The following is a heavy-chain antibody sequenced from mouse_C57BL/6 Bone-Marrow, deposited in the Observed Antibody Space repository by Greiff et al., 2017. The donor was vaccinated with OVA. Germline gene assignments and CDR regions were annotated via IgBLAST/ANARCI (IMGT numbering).Heavy chain of an antibody. CDR2: IRSKSNNYAT. CDR3: VRTYWYVDV. J-gene: IGHJ1*03. CDR1: GFSFNTYA. Sequence: EVQRVESGGGLVQPKGSLKLSCAASGFSFNTYAMNWVRQAPGKGLEWVARIRSKSNNYATYYADSVKDRFTISRDDSESMLYLQMNNLKTEDTAMYYCVRTYWYVDVWGTGTTVTVSS. V-gene: IGHV10-1*01.